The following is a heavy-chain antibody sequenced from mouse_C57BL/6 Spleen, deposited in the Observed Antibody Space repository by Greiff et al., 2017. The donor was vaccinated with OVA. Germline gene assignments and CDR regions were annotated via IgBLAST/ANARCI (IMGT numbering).Heavy chain of an antibody. CDR1: GFNIKDDY. CDR2: IDPENGDT. V-gene: IGHV14-4*01. Sequence: EVQLQQSGAELVRPGASVKLSCTASGFNIKDDYMHWVKQRPEQGLEWIGWIDPENGDTEYASKFQGKATITADTSSNTAYMQLSSLTSDDTAVYYCTTRPFYYGSSYYAMDYWGQGTSVTVSS. J-gene: IGHJ4*01. D-gene: IGHD1-1*01. CDR3: TTRPFYYGSSYYAMDY.